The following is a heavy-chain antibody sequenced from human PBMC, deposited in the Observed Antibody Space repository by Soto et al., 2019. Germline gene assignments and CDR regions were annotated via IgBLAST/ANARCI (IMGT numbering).Heavy chain of an antibody. CDR3: ARETYGDYVGYFDP. V-gene: IGHV4-34*01. J-gene: IGHJ5*02. CDR1: GKSFSGYY. Sequence: SETLSLSCAVYGKSFSGYYWSWIRQPPGKGLEWIGEMYHSGSTNYKSSLKSRVTISVDKSKNHFSLKVKSVTAADTAVYYCARETYGDYVGYFDPWGQGIQVTVSS. D-gene: IGHD4-17*01. CDR2: MYHSGST.